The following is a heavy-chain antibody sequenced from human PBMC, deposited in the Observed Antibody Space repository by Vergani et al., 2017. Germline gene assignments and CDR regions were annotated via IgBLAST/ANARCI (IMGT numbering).Heavy chain of an antibody. D-gene: IGHD3-10*01. CDR2: IIPIFGTA. CDR3: ASRDSIGLADVFDI. J-gene: IGHJ3*02. V-gene: IGHV1-69*01. Sequence: QVQLVQSGAEVKKPGSSVKVSCKASGGTFSSYAISWVRQAPGQGLEWMGGIIPIFGTANYAQKFQGRVTITADESTRTAYMELSGLGSEYTAVYYCASRDSIGLADVFDIWGQGTMVTVSS. CDR1: GGTFSSYA.